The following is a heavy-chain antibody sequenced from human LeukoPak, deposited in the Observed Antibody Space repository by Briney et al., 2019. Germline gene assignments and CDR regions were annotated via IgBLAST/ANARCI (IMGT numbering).Heavy chain of an antibody. CDR3: ARGGMDYYDSSGYHLDY. V-gene: IGHV4-34*01. CDR1: GGSFSGYY. CDR2: INHCGST. D-gene: IGHD3-22*01. J-gene: IGHJ4*02. Sequence: PSETLSLTCAVYGGSFSGYYWSWIRQPPGKGLEWIGEINHCGSTNYNPSLKSRVTISVDTSKNQFSLKLSSVTAADTAVYYCARGGMDYYDSSGYHLDYWGQGTLVTVSS.